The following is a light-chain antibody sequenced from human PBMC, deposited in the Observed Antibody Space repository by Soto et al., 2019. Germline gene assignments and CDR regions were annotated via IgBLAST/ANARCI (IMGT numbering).Light chain of an antibody. Sequence: EIEMTQTTSSLSASVGDRVTITCRASQSISSYLNWYQQKPGKAPKLLIYAASSLQSGVPSRFSGIGSGTDFTLTISSLQPEDFATYYCQQSYSKPLVTFGQGRLPEV. CDR3: QQSYSKPLVT. J-gene: IGKJ5*01. CDR2: AAS. V-gene: IGKV1-39*01. CDR1: QSISSY.